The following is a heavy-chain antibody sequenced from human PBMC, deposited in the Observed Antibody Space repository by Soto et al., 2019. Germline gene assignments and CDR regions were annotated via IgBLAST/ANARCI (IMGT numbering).Heavy chain of an antibody. J-gene: IGHJ4*02. CDR3: ARQTYCSSTSCYTVDS. Sequence: GESLKISCKGSGYSFTIYWIGWVRQMPGKGLEWMGIIYLGDSDTRYSPSFQGQVTISADKSISTAYLQWSSLKAPDTAMYYCARQTYCSSTSCYTVDSWGQGTLVTVSS. CDR1: GYSFTIYW. CDR2: IYLGDSDT. D-gene: IGHD2-2*02. V-gene: IGHV5-51*01.